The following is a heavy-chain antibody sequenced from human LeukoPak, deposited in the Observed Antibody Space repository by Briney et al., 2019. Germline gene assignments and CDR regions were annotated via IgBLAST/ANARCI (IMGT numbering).Heavy chain of an antibody. V-gene: IGHV3-23*01. Sequence: GGSLRLSCAASGFTFSSYAMSWVRQAPGKGLEWVSVISGSGGSTYSADSVKGRSTISRDNSKNTLYLQMNSLRAEDTAVYFCAKSQDGGRLFHFDYWGQGTLVTVSS. CDR2: ISGSGGST. D-gene: IGHD1-26*01. CDR3: AKSQDGGRLFHFDY. J-gene: IGHJ4*02. CDR1: GFTFSSYA.